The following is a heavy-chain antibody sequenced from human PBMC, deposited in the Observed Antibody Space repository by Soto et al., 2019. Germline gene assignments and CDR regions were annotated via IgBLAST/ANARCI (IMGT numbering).Heavy chain of an antibody. Sequence: SETLSLTCAVSGCSISSSNWWSWVRQPPGKGQEWIGEIYHNGSTNYNQYLKSRVNISVDKSKNKFSLKLSAVTAADTALYYCAREPPRYCNGSRCFYYFDYWGQGTLVTVSS. D-gene: IGHD2-15*01. CDR2: IYHNGST. CDR1: GCSISSSNW. CDR3: AREPPRYCNGSRCFYYFDY. V-gene: IGHV4-4*02. J-gene: IGHJ4*02.